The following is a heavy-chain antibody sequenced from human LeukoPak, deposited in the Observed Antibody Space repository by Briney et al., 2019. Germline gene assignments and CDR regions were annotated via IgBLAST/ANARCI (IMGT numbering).Heavy chain of an antibody. Sequence: SETLSLTCTVSGGSISSGSYYWSWIRPPAGKGLEWIGRIYSSGSTNYYPSLQSRVTIAVDTSQTHFYLKRRTVSAAGTAVYYCARDSYCGGDCYYSYWGQGTLVTVSS. J-gene: IGHJ4*02. CDR1: GGSISSGSYY. CDR2: IYSSGST. D-gene: IGHD2-21*01. CDR3: ARDSYCGGDCYYSY. V-gene: IGHV4-61*02.